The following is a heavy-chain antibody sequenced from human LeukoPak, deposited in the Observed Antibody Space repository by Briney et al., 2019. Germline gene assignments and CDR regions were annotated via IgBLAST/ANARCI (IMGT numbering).Heavy chain of an antibody. J-gene: IGHJ5*02. Sequence: SENVPCKACGYTFTSYYMQWVRPPPAQGRAGVGIINPSGGSTSYAQKFQGRDSMTRNTSTSTVYMELSSLRSEDTAVYYCARDHIAVAGTGNWFDPWGQGTLVTVSS. CDR2: INPSGGST. CDR1: GYTFTSYY. CDR3: ARDHIAVAGTGNWFDP. V-gene: IGHV1-46*01. D-gene: IGHD6-19*01.